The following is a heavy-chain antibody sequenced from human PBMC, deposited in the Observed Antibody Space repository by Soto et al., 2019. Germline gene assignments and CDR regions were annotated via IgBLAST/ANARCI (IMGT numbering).Heavy chain of an antibody. V-gene: IGHV4-59*08. D-gene: IGHD3-10*01. CDR3: AIHYYSSGSYSLGP. J-gene: IGHJ5*02. CDR1: GGSIINYY. Sequence: SETLSLTCTVAGGSIINYYWSWIRQPPRKGLEWIGYIYYSGSTNDNPSLKSRVTISVDTSKNQFSQKLSSVTAAAPAVYYCAIHYYSSGSYSLGPWCQGTLVTVSS. CDR2: IYYSGST.